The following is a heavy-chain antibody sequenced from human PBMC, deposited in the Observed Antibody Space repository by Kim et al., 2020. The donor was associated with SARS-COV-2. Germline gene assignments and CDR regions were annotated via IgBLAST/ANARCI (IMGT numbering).Heavy chain of an antibody. D-gene: IGHD6-19*01. CDR3: AKTGYSSGWTYYYYGMDV. J-gene: IGHJ6*02. CDR2: IIPIFGTA. Sequence: SVKVSCKASGGTFSNYAISWVRQAPGQGLEWMGGIIPIFGTANYAQKFQGRVTITADESTSTAYMELSSLRSEDTAVYYCAKTGYSSGWTYYYYGMDVWGQGTTSTAPS. CDR1: GGTFSNYA. V-gene: IGHV1-69*13.